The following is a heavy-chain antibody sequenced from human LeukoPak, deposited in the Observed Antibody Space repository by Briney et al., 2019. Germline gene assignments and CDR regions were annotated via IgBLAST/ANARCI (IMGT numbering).Heavy chain of an antibody. D-gene: IGHD3-10*01. Sequence: SQTLSLTCTVSGGSISSGSYYWSWIRQPAGKGLEGIGRIYTSGSTNYNPSLKSRVTISVDTSKNQFSLKLSSVTAADTAVYYCARDQYYYGSGSSNPTYYYYYYYMDVWGKGTTVTVSS. V-gene: IGHV4-61*02. J-gene: IGHJ6*03. CDR1: GGSISSGSYY. CDR3: ARDQYYYGSGSSNPTYYYYYYYMDV. CDR2: IYTSGST.